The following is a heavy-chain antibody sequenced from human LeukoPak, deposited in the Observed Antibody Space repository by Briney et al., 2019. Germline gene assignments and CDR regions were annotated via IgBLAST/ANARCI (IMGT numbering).Heavy chain of an antibody. J-gene: IGHJ4*02. Sequence: PSETLSLTCSVSGYSISSGYYWACLRKPPGKGREWIGSIYQSGSTYYNLSLKSRVTISVDTSRNQFSLKLSSVTAPDTAVYYCARLAWGRLDYWGQGTLVSVSS. CDR2: IYQSGST. CDR3: ARLAWGRLDY. V-gene: IGHV4-38-2*02. CDR1: GYSISSGYY. D-gene: IGHD7-27*01.